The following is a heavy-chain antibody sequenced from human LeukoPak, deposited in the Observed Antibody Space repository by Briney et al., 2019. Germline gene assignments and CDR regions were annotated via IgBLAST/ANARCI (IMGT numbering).Heavy chain of an antibody. D-gene: IGHD3-22*01. CDR1: GFTFSSYW. Sequence: GGSLRLSCAASGFTFSSYWMSWVRQAPGEGLEWVANIKQDGSEKYYVDSVKGRFTISRDNAKNSLYLHMNSLRTEDTAVYHCSRDGKEGDNSAFDIWGQGTMVTVSS. V-gene: IGHV3-7*03. CDR2: IKQDGSEK. CDR3: SRDGKEGDNSAFDI. J-gene: IGHJ3*02.